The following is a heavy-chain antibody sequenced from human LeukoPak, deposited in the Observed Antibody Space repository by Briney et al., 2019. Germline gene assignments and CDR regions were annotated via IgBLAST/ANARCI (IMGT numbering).Heavy chain of an antibody. CDR2: ISGSGGST. Sequence: GGSLRLSCAASGFTFSSYAMSWVRQAPGKGLEWVAAISGSGGSTYCADSVKGRFTISRDNAKNSLYLQMNSLRAEDTAVYYCAMYYSSGYPIDYWGQGTLVTVSS. J-gene: IGHJ4*02. CDR3: AMYYSSGYPIDY. D-gene: IGHD3-22*01. CDR1: GFTFSSYA. V-gene: IGHV3-23*01.